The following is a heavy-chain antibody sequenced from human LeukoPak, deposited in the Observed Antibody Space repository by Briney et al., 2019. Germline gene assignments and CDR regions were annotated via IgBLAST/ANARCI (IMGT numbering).Heavy chain of an antibody. V-gene: IGHV4-4*09. CDR3: ARRRTTGTTGYFDY. Sequence: SETLSLTCTVSGGSVSTYYWSWIRQPPGKGLEWIGYIYTSESTNYNPSLKSRVTISVDTSKNQFSLMLSSVTAADTAFYHCARRRTTGTTGYFDYWGRGILVTVSS. CDR2: IYTSEST. J-gene: IGHJ4*02. CDR1: GGSVSTYY. D-gene: IGHD1-1*01.